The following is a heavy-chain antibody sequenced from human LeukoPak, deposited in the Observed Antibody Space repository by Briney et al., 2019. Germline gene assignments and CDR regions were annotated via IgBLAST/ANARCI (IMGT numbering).Heavy chain of an antibody. Sequence: GGSLRLSCAASGFTFSSYGMHWVRQAPGKGLEWVAVISYDGSNKYYADSVKGRFTISRDNSKNTLYLQMNSLRAEDTAVYYCAKGVFCWGQGTLVTVSS. J-gene: IGHJ4*02. CDR2: ISYDGSNK. CDR3: AKGVFC. D-gene: IGHD6-6*01. CDR1: GFTFSSYG. V-gene: IGHV3-30*18.